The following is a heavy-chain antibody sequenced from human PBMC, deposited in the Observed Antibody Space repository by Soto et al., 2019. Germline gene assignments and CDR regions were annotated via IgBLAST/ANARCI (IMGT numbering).Heavy chain of an antibody. CDR1: GFTFSSYA. D-gene: IGHD4-17*01. V-gene: IGHV3-30-3*01. Sequence: QVQLVESGGGVVQPGRSLRLSCASSGFTFSSYAMHWVRQAPGKGLEWVAVISYDGSNKYYADSVKGRFTISRDNSKNTLYLQMNSLRAEDTDVYYCARDTTTVVTPYYFDYWGQGTLVTVSS. CDR2: ISYDGSNK. CDR3: ARDTTTVVTPYYFDY. J-gene: IGHJ4*02.